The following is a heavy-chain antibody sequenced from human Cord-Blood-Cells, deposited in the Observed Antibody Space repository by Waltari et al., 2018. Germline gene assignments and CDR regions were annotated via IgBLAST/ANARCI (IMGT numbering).Heavy chain of an antibody. CDR2: ISSSSSYI. CDR1: GFTFSSYS. Sequence: EVQLVESGGGLVKPGGSLRPSCAASGFTFSSYSMNWVRQAPGKGLEWVSSISSSSSYIYYADSVKGRFTISRDNAKNSLYLQMNSLRAEDTAVYYCARRGDWYFDLWGRGTLVTVSS. CDR3: ARRGDWYFDL. J-gene: IGHJ2*01. V-gene: IGHV3-21*01. D-gene: IGHD3-10*01.